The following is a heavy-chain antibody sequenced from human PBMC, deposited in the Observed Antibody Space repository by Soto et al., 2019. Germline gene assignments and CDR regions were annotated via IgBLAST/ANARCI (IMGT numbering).Heavy chain of an antibody. Sequence: QVHLVQSGAEVKKPGASVNVSCKTSGYTFTRNGISWVRQAPGQGLEWMGWISPNSGNTRYAQKLQDRVIMTTDTATSTAYMELSSLRSDDTAVYYCVIARDSNSWPSRDVWGPGTTVTVSS. CDR3: VIARDSNSWPSRDV. D-gene: IGHD3-22*01. CDR2: ISPNSGNT. J-gene: IGHJ6*01. CDR1: GYTFTRNG. V-gene: IGHV1-18*01.